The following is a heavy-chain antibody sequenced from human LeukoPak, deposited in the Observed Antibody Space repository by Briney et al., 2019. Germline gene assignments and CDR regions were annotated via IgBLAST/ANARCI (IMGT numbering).Heavy chain of an antibody. Sequence: SETLSLTCTVSGGSISAYYWSWIRQPPGKGLEWIGIVYYSGSINYNPSLKSRVTISVDTSKKQFSLKLTSVTAADTAVYYCAKSIVVVATAMRVINWFDPWGQGTLVTVSS. CDR1: GGSISAYY. CDR3: AKSIVVVATAMRVINWFDP. J-gene: IGHJ5*02. V-gene: IGHV4-59*01. D-gene: IGHD2-2*01. CDR2: VYYSGSI.